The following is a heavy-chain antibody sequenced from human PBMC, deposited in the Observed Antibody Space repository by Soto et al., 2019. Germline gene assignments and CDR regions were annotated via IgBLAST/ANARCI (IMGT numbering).Heavy chain of an antibody. CDR1: GFTFSSYA. J-gene: IGHJ4*02. D-gene: IGHD3-22*01. CDR3: AKGYYYASSGYYFDY. Sequence: GGSLRLSCAASGFTFSSYAMSWVRQAPGKGLEWVSAISGSGGSTYYADSVKGRFTISRDNSKNTLYLQMNSLRAEDTAVYYCAKGYYYASSGYYFDYWGQGTLVTVSS. CDR2: ISGSGGST. V-gene: IGHV3-23*01.